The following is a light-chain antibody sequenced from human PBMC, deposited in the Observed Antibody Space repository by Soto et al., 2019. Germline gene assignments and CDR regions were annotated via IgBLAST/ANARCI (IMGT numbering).Light chain of an antibody. CDR2: TAS. CDR3: QQSYSTPWT. CDR1: QNIKNY. J-gene: IGKJ1*01. Sequence: DIQMTQSTSSLSASVGDRVTITCRASQNIKNYLSWYQQKPGKAPKLLIYTASSLQSGVPSRFSGSGFGTDFSLTIDSLQPEDFASYYCQQSYSTPWTFGRGTKVDNK. V-gene: IGKV1-39*01.